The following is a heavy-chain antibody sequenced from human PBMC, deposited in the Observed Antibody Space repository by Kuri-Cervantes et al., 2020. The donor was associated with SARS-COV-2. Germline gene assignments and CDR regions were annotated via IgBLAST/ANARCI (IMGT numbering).Heavy chain of an antibody. CDR3: ASSRGENLDY. CDR2: IIPILGIA. J-gene: IGHJ4*02. D-gene: IGHD3-10*01. Sequence: SVKVSCKASGGTFSSYAISWVRQAPGRGLEWMGRIIPILGIANYAQKFQGRVTITADKSTSTAYMELSSLRSEDAAVYYCASSRGENLDYWGQGTLVTVSS. CDR1: GGTFSSYA. V-gene: IGHV1-69*04.